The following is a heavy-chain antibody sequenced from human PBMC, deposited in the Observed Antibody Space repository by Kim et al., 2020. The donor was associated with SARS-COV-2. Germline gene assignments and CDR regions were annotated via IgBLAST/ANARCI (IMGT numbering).Heavy chain of an antibody. J-gene: IGHJ5*02. CDR2: IKGDGSDT. D-gene: IGHD6-13*01. V-gene: IGHV3-74*01. Sequence: GGSLRLSCEASGFTFSSYWMNWVRQGPGKGLVWVSRIKGDGSDTHYADFVKGRFTISRDNAKNTLHLQLNSLGVEDTATYYCARGSLQQGFDPWGQGTLVTVSS. CDR3: ARGSLQQGFDP. CDR1: GFTFSSYW.